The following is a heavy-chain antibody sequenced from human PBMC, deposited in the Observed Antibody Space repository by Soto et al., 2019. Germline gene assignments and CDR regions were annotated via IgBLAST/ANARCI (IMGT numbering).Heavy chain of an antibody. CDR2: IYYTGTT. CDR1: GGSMSSYY. CDR3: AGSGMYNWFDP. D-gene: IGHD6-19*01. J-gene: IGHJ5*02. V-gene: IGHV4-59*01. Sequence: QVQLQESGPGLVKPSETLSLTCTVSGGSMSSYYWNWLRQPPGKGLEWIGYIYYTGTTNYNPSLKSRVTISVDTSQNQFSLDLSAVTAADTAVYYGAGSGMYNWFDPWGQGTLVTVYS.